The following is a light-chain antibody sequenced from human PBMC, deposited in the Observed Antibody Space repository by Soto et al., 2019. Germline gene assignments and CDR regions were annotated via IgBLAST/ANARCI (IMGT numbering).Light chain of an antibody. J-gene: IGKJ4*01. CDR1: QSVSYY. Sequence: EIVLTQSPATLSLSPGERATLSCRASQSVSYYLAWYQQKPGQAPRLLIYDASNRATGIPARFSGSGSGTDFTLTISSLEPEEFAVYYCQQRSNWLTFGGGTKVEIK. V-gene: IGKV3-11*01. CDR2: DAS. CDR3: QQRSNWLT.